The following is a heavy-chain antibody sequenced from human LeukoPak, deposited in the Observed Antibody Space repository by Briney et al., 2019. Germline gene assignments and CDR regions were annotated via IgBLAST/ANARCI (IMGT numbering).Heavy chain of an antibody. Sequence: GGSLRLSCAASGFTFSSYGMHWVRQAPGKGLEWVAVIWYDGSNKYYADSVKGRFTISRDNCKNTLYLQKNSLKAEETAVYYWARGGGILTGLLTLGDYWGQGTLVTVSS. CDR2: IWYDGSNK. D-gene: IGHD3-9*01. CDR3: ARGGGILTGLLTLGDY. CDR1: GFTFSSYG. J-gene: IGHJ4*02. V-gene: IGHV3-33*01.